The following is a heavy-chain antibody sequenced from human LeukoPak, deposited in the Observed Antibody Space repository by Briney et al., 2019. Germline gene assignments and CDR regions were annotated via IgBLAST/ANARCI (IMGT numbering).Heavy chain of an antibody. CDR1: GFTFSDYY. CDR3: SRDPRTFDY. V-gene: IGHV3-11*04. J-gene: IGHJ4*02. Sequence: GGSLRLSCAASGFTFSDYYMSWIRQAPGKGLECLSYISGSGSVIVYADSVKGRFTISRDNAKNSLYLQMNSLRDEDTAVYYCSRDPRTFDYWGQGTLVTVSS. CDR2: ISGSGSVI.